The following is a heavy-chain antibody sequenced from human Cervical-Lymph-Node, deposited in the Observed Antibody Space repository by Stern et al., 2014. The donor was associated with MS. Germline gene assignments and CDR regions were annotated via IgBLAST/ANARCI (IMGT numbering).Heavy chain of an antibody. CDR1: GFTFGTYG. D-gene: IGHD3-16*01. V-gene: IGHV3-30*18. Sequence: VQLVESGGGVVQPGKSLRLSCAASGFTFGTYGMHWVRQAPGKGLEWVAVISYHGTDKYYADSVNGRFTISRDNSKNTLYLEMNSLRPDDTAIYYCAKDGGNGLPVYYHYGMDVWGQGTTVTVSS. CDR2: ISYHGTDK. J-gene: IGHJ6*02. CDR3: AKDGGNGLPVYYHYGMDV.